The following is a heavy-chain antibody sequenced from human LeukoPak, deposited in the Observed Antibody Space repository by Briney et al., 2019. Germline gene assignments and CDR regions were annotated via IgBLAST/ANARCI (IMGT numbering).Heavy chain of an antibody. J-gene: IGHJ3*02. CDR1: GGTFSSYA. D-gene: IGHD2-2*02. V-gene: IGHV1-69*05. Sequence: SVKVSCKASGGTFSSYAISWVRQAPGQGLEWMGGIIPIFGTANYAQKFQGRVTITTDESTSTAYMELSSLRSEDTAVYYCARGPVPAAISAFDIWGQGTMATVSS. CDR2: IIPIFGTA. CDR3: ARGPVPAAISAFDI.